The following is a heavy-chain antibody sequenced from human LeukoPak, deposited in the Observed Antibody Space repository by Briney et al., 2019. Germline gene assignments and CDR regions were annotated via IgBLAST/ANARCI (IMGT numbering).Heavy chain of an antibody. Sequence: ASVKVSCKASGYTFTGYYMHWVRQAPGQGLEWMGWINPNSGGTNYAQKFQGRVTMTRDTSISTAYMELSRLRSDDTAVYYCAREGVDYDILTGCYTGSWFDPWGQGTLVTVSS. J-gene: IGHJ5*02. V-gene: IGHV1-2*02. D-gene: IGHD3-9*01. CDR2: INPNSGGT. CDR1: GYTFTGYY. CDR3: AREGVDYDILTGCYTGSWFDP.